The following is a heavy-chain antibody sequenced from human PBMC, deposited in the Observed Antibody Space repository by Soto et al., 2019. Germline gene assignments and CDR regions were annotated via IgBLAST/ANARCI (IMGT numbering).Heavy chain of an antibody. CDR2: FNPSGDAT. Sequence: QVQLVQSGAEVKKPGTSVKVSCKASGYIFSNYYMHWVRQAPGQGLEWMGVFNPSGDATPYAQSFQGRVSVTSDTSTSTVYMELSTLASEDTAVYYCAIREMSKIGFDTWGQGTMVTVSS. CDR3: AIREMSKIGFDT. CDR1: GYIFSNYY. V-gene: IGHV1-46*01. J-gene: IGHJ3*02.